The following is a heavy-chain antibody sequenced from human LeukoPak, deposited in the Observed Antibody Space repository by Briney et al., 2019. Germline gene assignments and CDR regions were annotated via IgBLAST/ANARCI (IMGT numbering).Heavy chain of an antibody. D-gene: IGHD6-19*01. Sequence: GSLELSFSTSEIPVNCGYITLVRPASGKGLEWVSVIHGGGYTYYADPVKGRFTISRDNSKNTLYLQMNSLRAEDTAVYYCARLAYSSLLGDYWGQGTLVAVSS. CDR2: IHGGGYT. CDR1: EIPVNCGY. J-gene: IGHJ4*02. CDR3: ARLAYSSLLGDY. V-gene: IGHV3-66*02.